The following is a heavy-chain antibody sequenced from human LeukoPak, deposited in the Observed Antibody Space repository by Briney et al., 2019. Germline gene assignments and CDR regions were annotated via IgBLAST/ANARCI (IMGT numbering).Heavy chain of an antibody. Sequence: SVKVSCKASGYTFTGYYMHWVRQAPGQGLEWMGWINPNSGGTNHAQKFQGRVTMTRDTSISTAYMELSRLRSDDTAVYYCARCGVDTAMVFLMYPRIWGQGTLVTVSS. D-gene: IGHD5-18*01. J-gene: IGHJ1*01. CDR2: INPNSGGT. V-gene: IGHV1-2*02. CDR3: ARCGVDTAMVFLMYPRI. CDR1: GYTFTGYY.